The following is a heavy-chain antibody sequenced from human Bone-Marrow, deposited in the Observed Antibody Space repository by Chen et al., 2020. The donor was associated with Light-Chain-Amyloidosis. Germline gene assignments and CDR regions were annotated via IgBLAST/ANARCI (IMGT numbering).Heavy chain of an antibody. D-gene: IGHD3-9*01. J-gene: IGHJ3*02. V-gene: IGHV3-23*01. Sequence: GRLTISRDNSKNALFLQMNSLRAEDTAVYYCAKDISYDDILPGYPADAYDIWGQGTMVTVSS. CDR3: AKDISYDDILPGYPADAYDI.